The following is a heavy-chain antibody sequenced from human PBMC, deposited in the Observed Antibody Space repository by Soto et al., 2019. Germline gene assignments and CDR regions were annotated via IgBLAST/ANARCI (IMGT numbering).Heavy chain of an antibody. D-gene: IGHD3-3*01. CDR1: GGTFSSYT. J-gene: IGHJ6*03. CDR2: IIPILGIA. CDR3: AKCGPRITIFGVVITLPYYYYYYMDV. Sequence: GASVKVSCEASGGTFSSYTSSWVRQAPGQGLEWMGRIIPILGIANYAQKFQGRVTITADKSTSTAYMELNSLRAEDTAVYYCAKCGPRITIFGVVITLPYYYYYYMDVWGKGTTVTSP. V-gene: IGHV1-69*02.